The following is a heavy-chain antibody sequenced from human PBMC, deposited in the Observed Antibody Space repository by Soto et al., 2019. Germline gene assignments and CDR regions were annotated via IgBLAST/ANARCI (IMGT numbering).Heavy chain of an antibody. CDR1: GFTFSSYW. D-gene: IGHD5-12*01. V-gene: IGHV3-74*01. CDR3: ARDMATIPYYYYYYGMDV. Sequence: GGSLRLSCAASGFTFSSYWMHWVRQAPGKGLVWVSRINSDGSSTSYADSVKGRFTISRETAKNTLYLHMNSLRAKDTAVYYCARDMATIPYYYYYYGMDVWGQGTTVTVSS. J-gene: IGHJ6*02. CDR2: INSDGSST.